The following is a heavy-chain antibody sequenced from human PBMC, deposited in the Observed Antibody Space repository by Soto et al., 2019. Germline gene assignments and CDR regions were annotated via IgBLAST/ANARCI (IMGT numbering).Heavy chain of an antibody. D-gene: IGHD4-17*01. J-gene: IGHJ4*02. CDR3: RLEPDDSDDWEYFFDF. CDR1: GYTFSAFF. CDR2: VNTTSGAT. V-gene: IGHV1-2*02. Sequence: GSVWASCTPSGYTFSAFFIHWIRQAPGQGLERMGWVNTTSGATVSAQKLKDRATMTRDTSISTSYMELRGLKSDETAVYYCRLEPDDSDDWEYFFDFLGQRTPV.